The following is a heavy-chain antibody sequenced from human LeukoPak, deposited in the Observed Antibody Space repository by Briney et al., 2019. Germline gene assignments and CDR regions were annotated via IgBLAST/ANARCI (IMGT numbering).Heavy chain of an antibody. CDR2: ISGSGGST. J-gene: IGHJ4*02. D-gene: IGHD6-13*01. CDR1: GFTFSSYA. Sequence: PGGSLRLSCAASGFTFSSYAMSWLRQAPGKGLEWVSAISGSGGSTYYADSVKGRFTISRDNSKNTLYLQMNSLRAEDTAVYYCANAVYSCSWYYFDYWGQGTLVTVSS. V-gene: IGHV3-23*01. CDR3: ANAVYSCSWYYFDY.